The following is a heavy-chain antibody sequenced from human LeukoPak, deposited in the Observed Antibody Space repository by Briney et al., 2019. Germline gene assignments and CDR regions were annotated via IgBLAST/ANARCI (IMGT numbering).Heavy chain of an antibody. CDR2: NYTSGST. V-gene: IGHV4-4*07. CDR3: ARGRGGVGTTGTTPWFDP. Sequence: SETLSLTCTVSGGSISSYYWSWIRQPAGKGLEWIGRNYTSGSTNYNPSLKSRVTMSVDTSKNQFSLKLSSVTAADTAVYYCARGRGGVGTTGTTPWFDPWGQGTLVTVSS. CDR1: GGSISSYY. J-gene: IGHJ5*02. D-gene: IGHD1-1*01.